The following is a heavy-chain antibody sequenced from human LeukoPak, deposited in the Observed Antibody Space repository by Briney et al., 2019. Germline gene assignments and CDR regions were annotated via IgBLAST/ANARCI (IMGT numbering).Heavy chain of an antibody. CDR3: ARGYEDFDY. J-gene: IGHJ4*02. D-gene: IGHD5-12*01. V-gene: IGHV4-59*08. CDR1: GGSISSYY. CDR2: IYYSGST. Sequence: SETLSLTCTVSGGSISSYYWSWIRQPPGKGLEWIGYIYYSGSTNYNPSLKSRVTISVDTSKNQFSLKLSSMTAADTAVYYCARGYEDFDYWGQGTLVTVSS.